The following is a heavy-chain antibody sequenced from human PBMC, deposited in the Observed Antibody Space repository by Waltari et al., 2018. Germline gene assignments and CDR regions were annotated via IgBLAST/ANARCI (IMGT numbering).Heavy chain of an antibody. CDR2: LKQDGSET. CDR3: ARDSGWTTVDV. V-gene: IGHV3-7*01. J-gene: IGHJ6*02. D-gene: IGHD4-17*01. Sequence: EVQLVESGGGLVQPGGSLRLSCVTSGFNFSSYWMSWIRQAPGKGLEWVANLKQDGSETYYVDSVKGRFTVSRDNAKNSLYLQMNSLRLEDTAVYYCARDSGWTTVDVWGQGTTVIVSS. CDR1: GFNFSSYW.